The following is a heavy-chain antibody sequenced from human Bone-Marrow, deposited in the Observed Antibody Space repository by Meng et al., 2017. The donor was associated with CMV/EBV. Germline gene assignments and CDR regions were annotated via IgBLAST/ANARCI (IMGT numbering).Heavy chain of an antibody. Sequence: ASVKVSCKASGYTFTSYGISWVRQAPGQGLEWTGWISAYNGNTNYAQKLQGRVIMTTDTPTSTAYMELRSLRSDDTAVYYCARDLVVVPAAIPLDYWGQGTLVTVSS. CDR2: ISAYNGNT. CDR1: GYTFTSYG. D-gene: IGHD2-2*01. V-gene: IGHV1-18*01. J-gene: IGHJ4*02. CDR3: ARDLVVVPAAIPLDY.